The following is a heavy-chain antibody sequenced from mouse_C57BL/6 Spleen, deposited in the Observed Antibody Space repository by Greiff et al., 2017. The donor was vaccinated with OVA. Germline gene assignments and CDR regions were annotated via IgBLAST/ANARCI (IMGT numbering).Heavy chain of an antibody. CDR2: IDPSDSYT. CDR1: GYTFTSYW. D-gene: IGHD2-4*01. J-gene: IGHJ2*01. CDR3: ARKDYDGGDFDY. V-gene: IGHV1-50*01. Sequence: QVQLQQPGAELVKPGASVKLSCKASGYTFTSYWMQWVKQRPGQGLEWIGEIDPSDSYTNYNQKFKGKATLTVDTSSSTAYMQLSSLTSEDSAVYYCARKDYDGGDFDYWGQGTTLTVSS.